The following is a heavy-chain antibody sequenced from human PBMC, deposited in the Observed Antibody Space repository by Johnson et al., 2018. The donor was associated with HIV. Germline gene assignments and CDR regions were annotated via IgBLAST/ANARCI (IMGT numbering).Heavy chain of an antibody. J-gene: IGHJ3*02. CDR3: ASGGWLEGAFDI. Sequence: VQLVESGGGVVQPGRSLRLSCAASGFTFSSYAMHWVRQVPGKGLVWVSRSNSDGSRTTYADSVKGRFTISRDKAKNTLHLQMNSLRAEDTALYYCASGGWLEGAFDIWGQGTMVTVSS. CDR1: GFTFSSYA. V-gene: IGHV3-74*02. CDR2: SNSDGSRT. D-gene: IGHD6-19*01.